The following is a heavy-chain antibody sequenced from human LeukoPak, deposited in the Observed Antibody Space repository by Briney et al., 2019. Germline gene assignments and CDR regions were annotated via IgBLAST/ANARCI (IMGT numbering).Heavy chain of an antibody. V-gene: IGHV4-59*01. CDR2: IYYSGTT. CDR3: ARESAATFDI. CDR1: GGSLSNYY. Sequence: SETLSLTCTVSGGSLSNYYWNWLRQPPGKGLEWIGYIYYSGTTNYNPSLKSRVSMSVDTSKNQFSLTLSSVTAADTAVYYCARESAATFDIWGQGTMVTVSS. J-gene: IGHJ3*02. D-gene: IGHD5-18*01.